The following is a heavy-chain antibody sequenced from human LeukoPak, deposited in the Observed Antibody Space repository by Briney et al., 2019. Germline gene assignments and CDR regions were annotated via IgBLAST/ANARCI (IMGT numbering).Heavy chain of an antibody. CDR3: AKGDGQWLVPDY. CDR1: GFTFNSYS. Sequence: GGSLRLSCAAPGFTFNSYSMSWVRQAPGKGLEWVSAISGSGGSTYYADSVKGRFTISRDNSKNTLYLQMNSLRAEDTAVYYCAKGDGQWLVPDYWGQGTLVTVSS. J-gene: IGHJ4*02. V-gene: IGHV3-23*01. D-gene: IGHD6-19*01. CDR2: ISGSGGST.